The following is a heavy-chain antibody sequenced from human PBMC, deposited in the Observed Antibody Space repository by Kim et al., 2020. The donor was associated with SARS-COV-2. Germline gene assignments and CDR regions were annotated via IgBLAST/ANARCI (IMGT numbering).Heavy chain of an antibody. CDR2: ILYGGPT. J-gene: IGHJ3*02. CDR1: GDSISSSGYY. V-gene: IGHV4-39*07. D-gene: IGHD3-10*01. CDR3: ARGPNGSGSYYNSNAFDI. Sequence: SETLSLTCTVSGDSISSSGYYWGWIRQPPGKGLEWTGSILYGGPTTYNPALKSRVTISVDTSKNQFSLEMSSVTAADTAVYYCARGPNGSGSYYNSNAFDIWGQGTMVTVSS.